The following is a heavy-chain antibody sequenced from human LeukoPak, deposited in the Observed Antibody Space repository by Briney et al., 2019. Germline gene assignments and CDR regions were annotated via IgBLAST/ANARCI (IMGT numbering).Heavy chain of an antibody. V-gene: IGHV4-4*07. J-gene: IGHJ3*02. Sequence: SSETLSLTCTVSGGSISTHYWTWIRQPAGKGLEWIGRIYPSGSTNYNPSLKSRVTMSVDTSKNQFSLKMSSVTAADTAVYYCASRRGSRSQMAGYDAFDTWGQGTMVTVSS. D-gene: IGHD3-10*01. CDR1: GGSISTHY. CDR2: IYPSGST. CDR3: ASRRGSRSQMAGYDAFDT.